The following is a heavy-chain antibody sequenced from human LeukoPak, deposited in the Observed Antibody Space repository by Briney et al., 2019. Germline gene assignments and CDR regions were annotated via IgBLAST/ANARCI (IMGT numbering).Heavy chain of an antibody. V-gene: IGHV3-30*18. D-gene: IGHD3-9*01. J-gene: IGHJ6*03. CDR1: GFTFSSYG. Sequence: PGRSLTLSCAASGFTFSSYGMHWVRQAPDKGLEWLAVISYDGSNKYYTDSVKGRFTISRDNSKNTLYLQMNSLRAEDTAVYYCAKDGSGGNPYYDILTGYREKVWSYYYMDVWGKGTTVTVSS. CDR2: ISYDGSNK. CDR3: AKDGSGGNPYYDILTGYREKVWSYYYMDV.